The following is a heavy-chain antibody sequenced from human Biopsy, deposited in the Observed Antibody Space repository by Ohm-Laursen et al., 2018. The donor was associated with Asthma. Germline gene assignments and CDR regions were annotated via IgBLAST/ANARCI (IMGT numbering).Heavy chain of an antibody. CDR2: IYSGGTS. D-gene: IGHD6-19*01. J-gene: IGHJ4*02. V-gene: IGHV3-53*01. CDR1: GFTFRSYD. Sequence: SLRLSCAAAGFTFRSYDMHWVRQAPGKGLEWVSVIYSGGTSDTADSVRGRFTISRDFYKNTLYLQMDSLRAEDTAVYYCARGDSSGWSHYYFDYWGQGTLVTVSS. CDR3: ARGDSSGWSHYYFDY.